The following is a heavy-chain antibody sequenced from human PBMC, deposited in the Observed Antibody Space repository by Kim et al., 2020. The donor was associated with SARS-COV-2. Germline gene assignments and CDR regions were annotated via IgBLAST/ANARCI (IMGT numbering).Heavy chain of an antibody. CDR2: ISSDGSSI. CDR1: GFTFSGYW. D-gene: IGHD3-10*01. Sequence: GGSLKLFCAASGFTFSGYWMHWVRQAPGKGLVWVSRISSDGSSINYADFVKGRFTISRDNAKNTLYVQMNSLRVEDTAVYYCARGGASGSYSGVNYGLDVWGQGTTVTVSS. J-gene: IGHJ6*02. V-gene: IGHV3-74*01. CDR3: ARGGASGSYSGVNYGLDV.